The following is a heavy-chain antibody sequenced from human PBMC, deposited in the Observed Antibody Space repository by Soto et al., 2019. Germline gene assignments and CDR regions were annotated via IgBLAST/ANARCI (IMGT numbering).Heavy chain of an antibody. CDR3: ARSITKVRGVILGGIDY. D-gene: IGHD3-10*01. V-gene: IGHV3-33*01. Sequence: GGSLRLSCAASGFTFSSYGMPWVRQAPGKGLEWVAVIWYDGSNKYYADSVKGRFTISRDNSKNTLYLQMNSLRAEDTAVYYCARSITKVRGVILGGIDYWGQGT. CDR2: IWYDGSNK. J-gene: IGHJ4*02. CDR1: GFTFSSYG.